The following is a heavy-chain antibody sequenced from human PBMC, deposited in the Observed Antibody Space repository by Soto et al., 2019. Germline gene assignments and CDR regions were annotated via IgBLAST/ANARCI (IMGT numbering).Heavy chain of an antibody. CDR1: GFTVSSNY. D-gene: IGHD3-9*01. V-gene: IGHV3-66*01. Sequence: GGSLRLSCAASGFTVSSNYMSWVRQAPGKGLEWVSVIYSGGGTYYADSVKGRFTISRDDSKKTAYLQMNSLESEDTAVYYCSRDDSDWFFNWGRGTLVTVSS. J-gene: IGHJ4*02. CDR3: SRDDSDWFFN. CDR2: IYSGGGT.